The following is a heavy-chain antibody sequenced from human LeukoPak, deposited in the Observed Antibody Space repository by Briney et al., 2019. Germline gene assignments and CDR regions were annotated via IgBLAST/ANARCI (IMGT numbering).Heavy chain of an antibody. J-gene: IGHJ4*02. Sequence: SDTLSLTCTVSGRSISSYYWRCIPQPPGKGLEWIGYIYYSGSTNYNPSLERRVIISVDTSKNQFSLKLSSVTAADTAVYYCARDQGDCTNGVCYSFDYWGQGTLVTVSS. CDR2: IYYSGST. V-gene: IGHV4-59*01. CDR3: ARDQGDCTNGVCYSFDY. D-gene: IGHD2-8*01. CDR1: GRSISSYY.